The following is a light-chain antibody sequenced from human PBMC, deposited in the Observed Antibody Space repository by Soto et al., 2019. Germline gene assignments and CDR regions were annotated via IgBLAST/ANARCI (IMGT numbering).Light chain of an antibody. CDR2: DAS. Sequence: ELVMTNSPATLSLSPGERATLSCRASQSVTSNLAWYQHKPGQXPRXXIYDASNRATGIPARFSGSGSGTDLTITISSLEPEDFAVYYCQQRSNWPWTFGQGTKVDIK. CDR1: QSVTSN. CDR3: QQRSNWPWT. J-gene: IGKJ1*01. V-gene: IGKV3-11*01.